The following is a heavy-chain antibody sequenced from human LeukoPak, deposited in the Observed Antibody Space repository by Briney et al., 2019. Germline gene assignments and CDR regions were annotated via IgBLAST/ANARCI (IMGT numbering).Heavy chain of an antibody. J-gene: IGHJ4*02. V-gene: IGHV3-23*01. CDR3: ARGFDSRFFDK. D-gene: IGHD3-22*01. CDR2: ISGSGGST. Sequence: GGSLRLSCAAFGFTFSSYAMSWVRQAPGKGLEWVSAISGSGGSTYYADSVKGRFTISRDNSKNTLYLQMNSLRAEDTAVYYCARGFDSRFFDKWGQGTLVTVSS. CDR1: GFTFSSYA.